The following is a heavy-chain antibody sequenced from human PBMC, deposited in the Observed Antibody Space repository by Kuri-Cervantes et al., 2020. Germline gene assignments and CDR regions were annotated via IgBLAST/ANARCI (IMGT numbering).Heavy chain of an antibody. CDR2: IYYSGST. CDR3: ARASYGGNWFDP. V-gene: IGHV4-59*01. Sequence: ESLKISCTVSGGSISSYYWSWIRQPPGKGLEWIGYIYYSGSTNYNPSLKSRVTISVDTSKNQFSLKLSSVTAADTAVYYCARASYGGNWFDPWGQGTLVTVSS. J-gene: IGHJ5*02. CDR1: GGSISSYY. D-gene: IGHD4-23*01.